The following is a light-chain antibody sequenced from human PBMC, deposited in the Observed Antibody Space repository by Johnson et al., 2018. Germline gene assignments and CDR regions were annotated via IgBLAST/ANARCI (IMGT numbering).Light chain of an antibody. CDR3: GTWDSSLSAGNV. CDR1: SSNIGNNY. CDR2: ENN. J-gene: IGLJ1*01. Sequence: QSVLTQPPSVSAAPGQKVTISCSGSSSNIGNNYVSWYQQLPGTAPKLLIYENNKRPSGIPDRFSGSKSGTSATLGITGLKTGDDADYYCGTWDSSLSAGNVFGTGTKVTVL. V-gene: IGLV1-51*02.